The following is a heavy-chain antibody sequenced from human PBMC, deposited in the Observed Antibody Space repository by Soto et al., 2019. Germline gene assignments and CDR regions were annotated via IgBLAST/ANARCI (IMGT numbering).Heavy chain of an antibody. CDR3: ARVGIDSSGYLYIYFDY. CDR1: GGSFSGYY. D-gene: IGHD3-22*01. CDR2: INHSGST. Sequence: SETLSLTCAVYGGSFSGYYWSWIRQPPGKGLEWIGEINHSGSTNYNPSLKSRVTISVDTSKNQFSLKLSSVTAADTAVYYCARVGIDSSGYLYIYFDYWGQGTLVTVSS. V-gene: IGHV4-34*01. J-gene: IGHJ4*02.